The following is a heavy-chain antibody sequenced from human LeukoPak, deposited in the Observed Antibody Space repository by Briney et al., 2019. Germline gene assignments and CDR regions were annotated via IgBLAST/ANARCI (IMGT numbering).Heavy chain of an antibody. V-gene: IGHV4-31*03. J-gene: IGHJ4*02. D-gene: IGHD6-13*01. CDR1: GGPINSGGYY. Sequence: NPSETLSLTCTVSGGPINSGGYYWSWVSQQPGKGLEWIACIYNSGSTYYNPSLKSRVTISVDTSKNQFSLKLSSVTAADTAVYYCARRYSSSWYGTLDYWGQGTLVTVSS. CDR2: IYNSGST. CDR3: ARRYSSSWYGTLDY.